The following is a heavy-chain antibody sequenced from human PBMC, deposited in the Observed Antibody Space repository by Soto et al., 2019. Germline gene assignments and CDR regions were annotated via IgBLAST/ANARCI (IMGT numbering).Heavy chain of an antibody. Sequence: GSLRLSCAASGFTFSSYAMSWIRQPPGKGLEWIGYIYYSGSTNYNPSLKSRVTISVDTSKNQFSLKLSSVTAADTAVYYCARQGPYCSSTSCPNWFDPWGQGTLVTVSS. CDR2: IYYSGST. CDR1: GFTFSSYA. J-gene: IGHJ5*02. D-gene: IGHD2-2*01. V-gene: IGHV4-59*08. CDR3: ARQGPYCSSTSCPNWFDP.